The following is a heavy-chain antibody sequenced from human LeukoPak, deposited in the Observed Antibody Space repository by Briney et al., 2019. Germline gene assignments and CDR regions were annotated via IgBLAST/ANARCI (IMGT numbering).Heavy chain of an antibody. CDR2: IYYSGST. CDR1: GGSISSYY. D-gene: IGHD3-9*01. V-gene: IGHV4-59*01. CDR3: ARTTPYYDILTGYYPRGYFDY. J-gene: IGHJ4*02. Sequence: SETLSLTCTVSGGSISSYYWSWIRQPPGKGLEWIGYIYYSGSTNYNPSLKSRVTISVDTSKNQFSLKLSSLAAADTAVYYCARTTPYYDILTGYYPRGYFDYWGQGTLVTVSS.